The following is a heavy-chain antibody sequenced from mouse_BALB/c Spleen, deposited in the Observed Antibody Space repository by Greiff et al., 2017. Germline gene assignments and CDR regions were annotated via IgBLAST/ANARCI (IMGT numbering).Heavy chain of an antibody. D-gene: IGHD1-1*01. CDR3: ARGYGSSFDY. CDR1: GYTFTSYW. J-gene: IGHJ2*01. CDR2: INPSTGYT. V-gene: IGHV1-7*01. Sequence: QVQLQQSGAELAKPGASVKMSCKASGYTFTSYWMHWVKQRPGQGLEWIGYINPSTGYTEYNQKFKDKAILTVDKSSSTAYMQLSSLTSEDSAVYYCARGYGSSFDYWGQGTTLTVSS.